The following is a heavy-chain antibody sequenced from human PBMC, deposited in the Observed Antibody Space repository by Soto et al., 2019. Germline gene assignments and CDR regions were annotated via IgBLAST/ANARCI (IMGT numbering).Heavy chain of an antibody. CDR3: ARFFGSYGMDV. J-gene: IGHJ6*02. Sequence: QVQLVQSGAEVKKPGSSVKVSCKASGGTFSSYTTSWVRQAPGQGLEWMGRIIPILGIPNYAQKFQGRVTITADKSTSTAYMELSSLRSENTAVYYCARFFGSYGMDVWGQGTTVTVSS. V-gene: IGHV1-69*02. CDR2: IIPILGIP. D-gene: IGHD3-10*01. CDR1: GGTFSSYT.